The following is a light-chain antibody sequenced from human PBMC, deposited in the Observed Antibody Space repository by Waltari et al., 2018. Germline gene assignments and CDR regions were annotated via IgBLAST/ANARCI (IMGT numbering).Light chain of an antibody. CDR2: SNT. J-gene: IGLJ3*02. Sequence: QSVLTQPPSVSGTPWQRVIISCSGSRSNIGSNTGLLYQQLPGTAPKCLIYSNTQRPSGVPDRFSGSKSDTSASLAISGLQSEDEADYYCAAWDDSLNGWVLGGGTKVTVL. CDR1: RSNIGSNT. V-gene: IGLV1-44*01. CDR3: AAWDDSLNGWV.